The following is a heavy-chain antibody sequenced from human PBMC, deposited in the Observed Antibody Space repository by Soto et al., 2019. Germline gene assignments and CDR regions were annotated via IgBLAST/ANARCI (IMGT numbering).Heavy chain of an antibody. J-gene: IGHJ5*02. Sequence: SETLSLTCTVSGGSISSGDYYWSWIRQPPGKGLEWIGYIYYSGSTYYNPSLKSRVTISVDTSKNQFSLKLSSVTAADTAVYYCAREESEGVCGGDCDNWFDPWGQGTLVTVSS. V-gene: IGHV4-30-4*01. CDR2: IYYSGST. D-gene: IGHD2-21*02. CDR1: GGSISSGDYY. CDR3: AREESEGVCGGDCDNWFDP.